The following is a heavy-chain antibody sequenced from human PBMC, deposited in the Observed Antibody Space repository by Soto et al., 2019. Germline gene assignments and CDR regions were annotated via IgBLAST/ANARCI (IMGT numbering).Heavy chain of an antibody. J-gene: IGHJ4*02. CDR2: IYPGDSDT. V-gene: IGHV5-51*01. D-gene: IGHD2-8*01. CDR3: ARRESNANGSFDY. Sequence: PGESLKISCKGSGYSFTSYWIGWVRQMPGKGLGWMGIIYPGDSDTRYSPSFQGQVTISADKSISTAYLQWSSLKASDTAMYYWARRESNANGSFDYWGQGTLVTVSS. CDR1: GYSFTSYW.